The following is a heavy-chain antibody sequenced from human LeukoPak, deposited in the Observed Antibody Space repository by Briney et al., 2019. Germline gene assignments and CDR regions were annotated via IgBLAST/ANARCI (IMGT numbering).Heavy chain of an antibody. CDR2: ISGSGGST. CDR1: GFTFSSYA. J-gene: IGHJ3*02. D-gene: IGHD3-22*01. CDR3: ARGGYYDSSGLDGAFDI. V-gene: IGHV3-23*01. Sequence: PGGSLRLSCAASGFTFSSYAMSWVRQAPGKGLEWVSAISGSGGSTYYADSVKGRFTISRDNSKNTLYLQMNSLRAEDTAVYYCARGGYYDSSGLDGAFDIWGQGTMVTVSS.